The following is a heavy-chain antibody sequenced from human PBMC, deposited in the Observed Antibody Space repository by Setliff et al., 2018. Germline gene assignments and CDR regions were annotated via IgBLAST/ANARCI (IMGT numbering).Heavy chain of an antibody. D-gene: IGHD3-22*01. CDR1: GGSISSSSYY. CDR2: IYYSGST. CDR3: ARILVDSSGDSDYFDY. V-gene: IGHV4-39*07. J-gene: IGHJ4*02. Sequence: SETLSLTCTVSGGSISSSSYYWGWIRQPPGKGLEWIGSIYYSGSTYYNPSLKSRVTISVDTSKNQFSLKLSSVTAADTAVYYCARILVDSSGDSDYFDYWGQGTLVTVSS.